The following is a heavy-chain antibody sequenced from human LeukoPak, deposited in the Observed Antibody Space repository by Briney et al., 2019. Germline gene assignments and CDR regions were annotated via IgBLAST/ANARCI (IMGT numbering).Heavy chain of an antibody. V-gene: IGHV4-34*01. Sequence: PSETLSLTCAVYGGSFSEYYWSWIRQPPGKGLEWIGEIHHSGSTNYNPSIKSRVTMSVDTSKTQFSLKLSSVTAADTALYYCARGGGSGWYIDYWGQGTLVAVSS. D-gene: IGHD6-19*01. CDR1: GGSFSEYY. J-gene: IGHJ4*02. CDR2: IHHSGST. CDR3: ARGGGSGWYIDY.